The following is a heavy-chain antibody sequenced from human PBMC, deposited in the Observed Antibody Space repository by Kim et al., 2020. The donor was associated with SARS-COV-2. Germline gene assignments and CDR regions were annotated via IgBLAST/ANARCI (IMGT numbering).Heavy chain of an antibody. Sequence: SVKVSCKASGGTFSSYAISWVRQAPGQGLEWMGGIIPIFGTANYAQKFQGRVTITADESTSTAYMELSSLRSEDTAVYYCARDMASGSYDFDYWGQGTLVTVSS. CDR1: GGTFSSYA. D-gene: IGHD1-26*01. V-gene: IGHV1-69*13. CDR3: ARDMASGSYDFDY. CDR2: IIPIFGTA. J-gene: IGHJ4*02.